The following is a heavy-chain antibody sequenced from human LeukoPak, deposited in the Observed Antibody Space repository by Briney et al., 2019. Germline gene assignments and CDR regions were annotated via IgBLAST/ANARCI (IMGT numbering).Heavy chain of an antibody. D-gene: IGHD3-22*01. CDR1: GFTFSSYA. CDR3: ARDSMIVVVYYFDD. CDR2: ISGSGGST. J-gene: IGHJ4*02. V-gene: IGHV3-23*01. Sequence: GGSLRLSCAASGFTFSSYAMSWVRQAPGKGLEGVSAISGSGGSTYYADSVKGRFTISRDNSKNTLYLQMNSLRAEDTAVYYCARDSMIVVVYYFDDWGQGTLVTVSS.